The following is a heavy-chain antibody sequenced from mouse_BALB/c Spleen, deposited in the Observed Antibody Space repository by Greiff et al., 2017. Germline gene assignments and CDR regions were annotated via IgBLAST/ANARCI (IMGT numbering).Heavy chain of an antibody. J-gene: IGHJ3*01. Sequence: QVQLQQPGAELVMPGASVKMSCKASGYTFTDYWMHWVKQRPGQGLEWIGAIDTSDSYTSYNQKFKGKATLTVDESSSTAYMQLSSLTSEDSAVYYCALSLLRLGFAYWGQGTLVTVSA. CDR2: IDTSDSYT. CDR1: GYTFTDYW. V-gene: IGHV1-69*01. D-gene: IGHD1-2*01. CDR3: ALSLLRLGFAY.